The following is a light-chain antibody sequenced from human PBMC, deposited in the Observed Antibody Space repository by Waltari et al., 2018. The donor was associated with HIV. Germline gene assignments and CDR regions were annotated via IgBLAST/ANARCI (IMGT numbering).Light chain of an antibody. J-gene: IGLJ3*02. CDR3: QAWDSGTIV. CDR1: NLQHTY. CDR2: QDT. Sequence: SYDLTQPPSVSVSSGQTATVTCSGLNLQHTYVSWYQQRSGQAPVLVIYQDTKRPPGIPERFFGSTSENTATLTINETQPLDEAHYSCQAWDSGTIVFGGGTRLTVL. V-gene: IGLV3-1*01.